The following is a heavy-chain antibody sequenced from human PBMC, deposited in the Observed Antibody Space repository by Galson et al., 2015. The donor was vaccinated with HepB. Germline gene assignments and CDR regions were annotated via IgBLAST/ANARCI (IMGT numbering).Heavy chain of an antibody. CDR3: ARGKYCSSTSCYADYMDV. J-gene: IGHJ6*03. D-gene: IGHD2-2*01. CDR1: GYTFTRYG. V-gene: IGHV1-18*01. Sequence: SVKVSCKASGYTFTRYGISWVRQAPGQGLEWMGWISAYNGNTNYAQKLQGRVTMTTDTSTSTAYMELRSLRSDDTAVYYCARGKYCSSTSCYADYMDVWGKGTTVTVSS. CDR2: ISAYNGNT.